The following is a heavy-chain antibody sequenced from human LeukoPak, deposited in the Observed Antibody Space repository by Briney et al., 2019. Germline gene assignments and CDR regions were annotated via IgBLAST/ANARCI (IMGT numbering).Heavy chain of an antibody. Sequence: GGSLRLSCAASGFTFSSYAMSWVRQAPGKGLEWVSAISGSGGSTYYADSAKGRFTISRDNSKNTLYLQMNSLRAEDTAVYYCAKEGHCSSTSCYAYYYYGMDVWGQGTTVTVSS. J-gene: IGHJ6*02. V-gene: IGHV3-23*01. CDR2: ISGSGGST. CDR1: GFTFSSYA. CDR3: AKEGHCSSTSCYAYYYYGMDV. D-gene: IGHD2-2*01.